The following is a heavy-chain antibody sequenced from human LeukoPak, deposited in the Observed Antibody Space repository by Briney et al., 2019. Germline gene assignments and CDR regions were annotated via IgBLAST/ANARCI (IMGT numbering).Heavy chain of an antibody. V-gene: IGHV3-66*02. CDR3: ARDADIVVVPAAIRFDY. CDR1: GFTVSSNY. Sequence: GGSLRLSCAASGFTVSSNYMSWVRQAPGKGLEWVSVIYSGGTTYYADSVKGRFTISRDNSKNTLYLQMNSLRAEDTAVYYCARDADIVVVPAAIRFDYWGQGTLVTVSS. D-gene: IGHD2-2*01. J-gene: IGHJ4*02. CDR2: IYSGGTT.